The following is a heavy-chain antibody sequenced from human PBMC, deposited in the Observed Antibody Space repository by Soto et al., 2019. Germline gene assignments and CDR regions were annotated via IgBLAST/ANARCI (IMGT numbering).Heavy chain of an antibody. V-gene: IGHV1-18*04. D-gene: IGHD2-8*02. CDR1: GYNCTSNG. J-gene: IGHJ4*02. CDR2: ISTYNENM. CDR3: GYVGGPNTGDYSFDV. Sequence: ASVKVSCKASGYNCTSNGIGWVRQAPGQGLEWLGWISTYNENMDSAPKLYDTLTMTTDTSTTTAYMELRNLKPDDTALYYCGYVGGPNTGDYSFDVWGQGTPVTVSS.